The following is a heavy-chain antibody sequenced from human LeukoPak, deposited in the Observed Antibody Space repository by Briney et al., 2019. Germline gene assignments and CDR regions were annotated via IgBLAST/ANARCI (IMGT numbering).Heavy chain of an antibody. J-gene: IGHJ4*02. Sequence: GGSLRLSCAASGFTFSSYWMSWVRQAPGKGLEWVANIKQDGSEKYYVDSVKGRFTISRDNAKNSLYLQMNSLRAEDTAVYYCARFGLERRVASHFDYWGQGTLVTVSS. CDR2: IKQDGSEK. D-gene: IGHD1-1*01. CDR3: ARFGLERRVASHFDY. V-gene: IGHV3-7*01. CDR1: GFTFSSYW.